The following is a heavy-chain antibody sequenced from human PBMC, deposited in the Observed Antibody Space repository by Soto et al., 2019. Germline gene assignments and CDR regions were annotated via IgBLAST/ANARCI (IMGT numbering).Heavy chain of an antibody. CDR1: GGSISSGDYS. CDR3: AAGGGLPRYY. Sequence: LQLQESGSGLVKPSQTLSLNCAVSGGSISSGDYSWGWIRQPPGEGLEWIGYIYHSGGTYSNPPLTIRVPISVARAKHQFSLKLPSVTAAVKIVYYCAAGGGLPRYYWGQGTLGTVSS. J-gene: IGHJ4*02. D-gene: IGHD5-12*01. CDR2: IYHSGGT. V-gene: IGHV4-30-2*01.